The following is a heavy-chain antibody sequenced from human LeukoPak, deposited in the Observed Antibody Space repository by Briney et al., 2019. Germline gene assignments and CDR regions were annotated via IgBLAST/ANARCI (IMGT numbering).Heavy chain of an antibody. CDR3: VREVAAGSHRGFDY. CDR1: GGSISTHNW. D-gene: IGHD6-19*01. CDR2: IYHSGHT. V-gene: IGHV4-4*02. Sequence: TPSETLSLTCAVSGGSISTHNWWQWVRQSPGRGLEWIGEIYHSGHTNYNPSLKGRVIMSIDESMDQFSLKVNSVTAADTAAYYCVREVAAGSHRGFDYWGQGTLVTVSS. J-gene: IGHJ4*02.